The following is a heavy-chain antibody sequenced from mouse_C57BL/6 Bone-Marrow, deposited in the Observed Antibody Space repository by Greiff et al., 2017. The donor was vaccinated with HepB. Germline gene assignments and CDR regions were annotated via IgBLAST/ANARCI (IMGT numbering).Heavy chain of an antibody. J-gene: IGHJ3*01. V-gene: IGHV1-55*01. Sequence: VQLQQPGAELVKPGASVKMSCKASGYTFTSYWITWVKQRPGQGLEWIGDIYPGSGSTNYNEKFKSKATLTVDTSSSTAYMQLSSLTSEDSAVYYSARDSTSTVVAPGFAYWGQGTLVTVSA. CDR1: GYTFTSYW. D-gene: IGHD1-1*01. CDR3: ARDSTSTVVAPGFAY. CDR2: IYPGSGST.